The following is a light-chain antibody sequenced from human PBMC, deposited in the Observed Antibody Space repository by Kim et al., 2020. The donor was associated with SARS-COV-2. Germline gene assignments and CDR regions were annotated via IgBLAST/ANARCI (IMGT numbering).Light chain of an antibody. Sequence: PGQRVTISCSGSNSNIGRHTVNWYQQLPGTAPKLLIYRNNQRPSGVPDRFSGSKSGTSASLAISGLQSEDEADYYCAAWDDSLNEVFGGGTQLTVL. CDR2: RNN. J-gene: IGLJ2*01. CDR1: NSNIGRHT. V-gene: IGLV1-44*01. CDR3: AAWDDSLNEV.